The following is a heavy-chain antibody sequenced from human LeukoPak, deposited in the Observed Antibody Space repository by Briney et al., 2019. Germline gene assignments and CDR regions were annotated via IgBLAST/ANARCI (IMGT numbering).Heavy chain of an antibody. V-gene: IGHV1-8*01. CDR2: MNPNGGHT. J-gene: IGHJ4*02. Sequence: GASVKVSCKASGYTFTSYDINWVRQATGQGLEWMGWMNPNGGHTGYAQKFQGRVTMTRNTSISTAYMELSSLRSEDTAVYYCARIYDSSGYYFTYWGQGTLVTVSS. CDR1: GYTFTSYD. D-gene: IGHD3-22*01. CDR3: ARIYDSSGYYFTY.